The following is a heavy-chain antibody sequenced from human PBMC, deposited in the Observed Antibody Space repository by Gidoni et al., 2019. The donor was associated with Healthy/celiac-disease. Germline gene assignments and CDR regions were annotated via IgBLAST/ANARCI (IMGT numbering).Heavy chain of an antibody. CDR1: GGSFSGYY. D-gene: IGHD3-10*01. V-gene: IGHV4-34*01. CDR2: INHSGST. J-gene: IGHJ4*02. Sequence: QVQLQQWGAGLLKPSETLSLTCAVYGGSFSGYYWSWIRQPPGKGLEWIGEINHSGSTNYNPSLKSLVTISVDTSKNQFSLKLSSVTAADTAVYYCARGRYYYGSGSYYNRPAWFDYWGQGTLVTVSS. CDR3: ARGRYYYGSGSYYNRPAWFDY.